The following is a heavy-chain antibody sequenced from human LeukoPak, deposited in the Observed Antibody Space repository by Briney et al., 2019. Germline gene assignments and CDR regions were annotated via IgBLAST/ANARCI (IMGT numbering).Heavy chain of an antibody. V-gene: IGHV3-30-3*01. D-gene: IGHD6-19*01. CDR3: VRDRYSSGWYLFDY. CDR2: ISYDGSNK. J-gene: IGHJ4*02. Sequence: GGSLRLSCAASGFTFSSYAMHWVRQAPGKGLEWVAVISYDGSNKYYADSVKGRFTISRDNSKNTLYLQMNSLRAEDTAVYYCVRDRYSSGWYLFDYWGQGTLVTVSS. CDR1: GFTFSSYA.